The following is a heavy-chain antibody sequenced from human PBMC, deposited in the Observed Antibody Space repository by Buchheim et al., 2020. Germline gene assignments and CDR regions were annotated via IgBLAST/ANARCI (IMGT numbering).Heavy chain of an antibody. CDR2: IYYSGST. CDR1: GGSISSYY. D-gene: IGHD1-26*01. CDR3: ASIVGATQYFDY. J-gene: IGHJ4*02. V-gene: IGHV4-59*01. Sequence: QVQLQESGPGLVRPSETLPLTCTVSGGSISSYYWSWIRQPPGKGLEWIGYIYYSGSTNYNPSLTSRVTISVDKSKNQFSLKLSSVTAADTAVYYCASIVGATQYFDYWGQGTL.